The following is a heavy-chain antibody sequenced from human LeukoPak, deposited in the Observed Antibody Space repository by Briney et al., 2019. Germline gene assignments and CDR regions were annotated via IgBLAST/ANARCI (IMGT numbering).Heavy chain of an antibody. CDR3: AIGVPMIVVVIPPLDY. V-gene: IGHV1-69*05. Sequence: SVKVSCKASGGTFSSYAISWVRQAPGQGLEWMGGIIPIFGTANYAQKFQGRVTITTDESTSTAYMELSSLRSEDTAVYYCAIGVPMIVVVIPPLDYWGQGTLVTVSS. D-gene: IGHD3-22*01. J-gene: IGHJ4*02. CDR1: GGTFSSYA. CDR2: IIPIFGTA.